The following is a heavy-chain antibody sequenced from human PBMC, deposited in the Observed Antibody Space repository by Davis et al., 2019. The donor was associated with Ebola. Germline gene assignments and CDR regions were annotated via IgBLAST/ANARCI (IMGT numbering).Heavy chain of an antibody. Sequence: MPSETLSLTCAVYGGSFSGSYWSWIRQPPGKGLEWIGEINHTGSTNYNPSLKSRVTISVDTSKNQFSLKVSSVTAADTAVYYCARQRWLQSPITWYFDLWGRGTPVTVSS. CDR1: GGSFSGSY. V-gene: IGHV4-34*01. CDR2: INHTGST. CDR3: ARQRWLQSPITWYFDL. J-gene: IGHJ2*01. D-gene: IGHD5-24*01.